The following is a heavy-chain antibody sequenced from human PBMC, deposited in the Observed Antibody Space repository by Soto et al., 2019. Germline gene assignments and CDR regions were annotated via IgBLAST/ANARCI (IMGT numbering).Heavy chain of an antibody. J-gene: IGHJ3*02. Sequence: GGSLRLSCAASGFTFSSYWMSWVRQAPGKGLEWVANIKQDGSEKYYVDSVKGRFTISRDNAKNSLYLQMNSLRAEDTAVYYCATHYIVVVPAATLDAFDIWGQGTMVTVSS. V-gene: IGHV3-7*01. CDR2: IKQDGSEK. CDR3: ATHYIVVVPAATLDAFDI. CDR1: GFTFSSYW. D-gene: IGHD2-2*01.